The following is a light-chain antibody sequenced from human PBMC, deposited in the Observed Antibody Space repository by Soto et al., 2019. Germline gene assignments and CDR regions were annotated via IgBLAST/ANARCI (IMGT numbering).Light chain of an antibody. CDR1: SSNIGSNT. CDR3: AAWDDSLSGGV. V-gene: IGLV1-44*01. Sequence: QAVVTQPPSASGTPGQRVTISCSGSSSNIGSNTVNWYQHLPGTAPKLLIHSNNQRPSGVPDRFSGSKSGTSASLAISGLHSEDEADYYCAAWDDSLSGGVFGGGTKLTVL. J-gene: IGLJ3*02. CDR2: SNN.